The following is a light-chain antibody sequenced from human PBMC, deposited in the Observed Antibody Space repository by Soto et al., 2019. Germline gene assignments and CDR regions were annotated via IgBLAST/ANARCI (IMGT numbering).Light chain of an antibody. CDR1: QSVSSTS. Sequence: EIVLTQSPGTLSLSPGERATLSCRASQSVSSTSLAWYQQKPGQAPSLVIHRASSRASDIPDRFSGSGSGTDFTLTISGLEPEDFAVYYCQHYGSSTHTFGGGTKVEIK. V-gene: IGKV3-20*01. CDR3: QHYGSSTHT. CDR2: RAS. J-gene: IGKJ4*01.